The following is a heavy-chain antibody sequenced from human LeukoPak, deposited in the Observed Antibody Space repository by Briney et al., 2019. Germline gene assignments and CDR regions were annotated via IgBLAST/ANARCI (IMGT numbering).Heavy chain of an antibody. CDR1: GGSISSSSYY. V-gene: IGHV4-39*01. CDR2: IYYSGST. J-gene: IGHJ3*02. Sequence: SETLSLTCTVSGGSISSSSYYWGWLRQPPGKGLEWIGSIYYSGSTYYNPSLKSRVTISVDTYKNQFSLKLSSVTAADTAVYYCARPGLITIFGVVTKGAFDIWGQGTMVTVSS. CDR3: ARPGLITIFGVVTKGAFDI. D-gene: IGHD3-3*01.